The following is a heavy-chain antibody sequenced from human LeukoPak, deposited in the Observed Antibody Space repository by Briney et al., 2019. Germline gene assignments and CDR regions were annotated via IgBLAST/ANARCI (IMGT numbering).Heavy chain of an antibody. CDR2: ISSSSYI. D-gene: IGHD3-22*01. V-gene: IGHV3-21*01. J-gene: IGHJ4*02. Sequence: GGSLRLSCAASGFTFSSYSMNWVRQAPGKELEWVSSISSSSYIYYADSVKGRFTISRDNAKNSLYLQMNSLRAEDTAVYYCARKSGYYYDSSGLYWGQGTLVTVSS. CDR1: GFTFSSYS. CDR3: ARKSGYYYDSSGLY.